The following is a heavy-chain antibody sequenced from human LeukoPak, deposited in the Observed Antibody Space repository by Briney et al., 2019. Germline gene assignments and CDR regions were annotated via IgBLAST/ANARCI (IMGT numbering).Heavy chain of an antibody. CDR1: GGSTSSSSYC. V-gene: IGHV4-39*01. J-gene: IGHJ4*01. CDR3: ARRPAVPAMATC. Sequence: PSETLTLTCTVSGGSTSSSSYCWGWHRQPPGLGLEWIGSIEYSASTYYNPSLNGRVIISIDTSKSQFSLKLSSVTAADTAVYYCARRPAVPAMATCWGQGTLVTVSA. CDR2: IEYSAST. D-gene: IGHD5-18*01.